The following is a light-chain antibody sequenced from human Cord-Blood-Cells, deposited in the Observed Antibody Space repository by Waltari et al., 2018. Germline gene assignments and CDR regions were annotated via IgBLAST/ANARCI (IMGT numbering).Light chain of an antibody. CDR3: QAWDSSTVV. J-gene: IGLJ2*01. CDR1: NLGDKY. CDR2: QDS. V-gene: IGLV3-1*01. Sequence: SYELPQPPSVSVSPGQTASITCSGDNLGDKYACWYQQKPGQSPVLVIYQDSKRPSGSPERFSGSNTANTATLTISGTQAMDEADDYCQAWDSSTVVFGGGTKLTVL.